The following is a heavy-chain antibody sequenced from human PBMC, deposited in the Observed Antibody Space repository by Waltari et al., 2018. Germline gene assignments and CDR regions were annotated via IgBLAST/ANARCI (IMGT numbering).Heavy chain of an antibody. CDR2: ISSSSSYI. CDR1: GFTFSSYS. CDR3: AKGQYYYDSSGYSPLFDY. J-gene: IGHJ4*02. V-gene: IGHV3-21*01. D-gene: IGHD3-22*01. Sequence: EVQLVESGGDLVKPGGSLRLSCAASGFTFSSYSMNWVRRAPGKGLEWVSSISSSSSYIYYADSVKGRFTISRDNAKNSLYLQMNSLRAEDTAMYYCAKGQYYYDSSGYSPLFDYWGQGTLVTVSS.